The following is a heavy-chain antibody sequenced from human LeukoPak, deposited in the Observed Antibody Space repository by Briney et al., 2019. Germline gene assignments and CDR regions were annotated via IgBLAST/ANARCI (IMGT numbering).Heavy chain of an antibody. Sequence: GGSLRLFCAASGFTFSSYAMSWVRQAPGKGLEWVSAISGSGGSTYYADSVKGRFTISRDNSKNTLYLQMNSLRAEDTAVYYCAKDQHYDILTGYYKDWGQGTLVTVSS. CDR1: GFTFSSYA. CDR2: ISGSGGST. J-gene: IGHJ4*02. D-gene: IGHD3-9*01. CDR3: AKDQHYDILTGYYKD. V-gene: IGHV3-23*01.